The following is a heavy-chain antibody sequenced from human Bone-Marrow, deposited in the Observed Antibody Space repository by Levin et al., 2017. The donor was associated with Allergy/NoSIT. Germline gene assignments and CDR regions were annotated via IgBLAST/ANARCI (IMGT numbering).Heavy chain of an antibody. CDR3: AGTTAYDFWSGNPSLGVFDI. J-gene: IGHJ3*02. D-gene: IGHD3-3*01. V-gene: IGHV4-39*01. CDR2: IYYSGST. CDR1: GGSISSSSYY. Sequence: SQTLSLTCTVSGGSISSSSYYWGWIRQPPGKGLEWIGSIYYSGSTYYNPSLKSRVTISVDTSKNQFSLKLSSVTAADTAVYYCAGTTAYDFWSGNPSLGVFDIWGQGTMVTVSS.